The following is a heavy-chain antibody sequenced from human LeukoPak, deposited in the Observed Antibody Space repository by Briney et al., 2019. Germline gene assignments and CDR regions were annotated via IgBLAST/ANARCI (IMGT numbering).Heavy chain of an antibody. CDR2: IYSGGGT. J-gene: IGHJ4*02. CDR1: GFTVSSNY. V-gene: IGHV3-66*02. Sequence: GGSLRLSCAASGFTVSSNYMSWVRQAPGKGLEWVSVIYSGGGTDYADSVKGRFTISRDNSKNTLYLQMNSLRAEDTAVYYCARAVGVTAIHNAFDIWGQGTPVTVSS. CDR3: ARAVGVTAIHNAFDI. D-gene: IGHD2-21*02.